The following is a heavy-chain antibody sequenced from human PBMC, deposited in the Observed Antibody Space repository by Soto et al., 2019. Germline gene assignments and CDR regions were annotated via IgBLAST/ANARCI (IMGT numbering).Heavy chain of an antibody. J-gene: IGHJ6*02. Sequence: QVQLVESGGDLVRPGGSLRLSCAASGFTFSDYYMSWIRQAPGKGLEWVSYISSSSSYTNYADSVEGRFIISRDNAKNSLYLQINSLRAEDTAVYYCVRGGGNVFRFLQCFRPLDVWGQGTTVTVSS. CDR2: ISSSSSYT. CDR1: GFTFSDYY. D-gene: IGHD3-3*01. V-gene: IGHV3-11*06. CDR3: VRGGGNVFRFLQCFRPLDV.